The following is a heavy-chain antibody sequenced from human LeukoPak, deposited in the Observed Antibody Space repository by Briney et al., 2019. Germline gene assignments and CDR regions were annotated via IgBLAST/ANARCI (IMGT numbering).Heavy chain of an antibody. V-gene: IGHV3-66*01. J-gene: IGHJ6*02. D-gene: IGHD6-19*01. CDR1: GFTVSSNY. CDR2: IYSGGST. CDR3: ARDRRIAVAGQYYYYYGMDA. Sequence: GGSLRLSCAASGFTVSSNYMSGVRQAPGKGLEWVSVIYSGGSTYYADSVKGRFTISRDNSKNTLYLQMNSLRAEDTAVYYCARDRRIAVAGQYYYYYGMDAWGQGTTVTVSS.